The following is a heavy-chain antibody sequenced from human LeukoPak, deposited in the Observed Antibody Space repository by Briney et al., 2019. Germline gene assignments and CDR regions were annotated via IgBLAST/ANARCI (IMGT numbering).Heavy chain of an antibody. CDR2: IWHDGSNK. Sequence: PGGSLRLSCAASGFTFSSYGMHWVRQAPGKGLEWVAVIWHDGSNKYYADSVKGRFTISRDNSKNTLYLQMNSLRAEDTAVYYCARGRRGYCSSTSCLDAFDIWGQGTMVTVSS. J-gene: IGHJ3*02. CDR1: GFTFSSYG. D-gene: IGHD2-2*01. V-gene: IGHV3-33*01. CDR3: ARGRRGYCSSTSCLDAFDI.